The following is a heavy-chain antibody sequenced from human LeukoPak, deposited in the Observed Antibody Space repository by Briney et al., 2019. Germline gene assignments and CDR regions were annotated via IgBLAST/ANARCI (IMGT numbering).Heavy chain of an antibody. V-gene: IGHV4-38-2*02. CDR3: ARVPSRGIAAA. J-gene: IGHJ4*02. CDR1: GYSISSGYY. CDR2: IYHSGRT. D-gene: IGHD6-13*01. Sequence: SETLSLTCTVSGYSISSGYYWGWIRQPPGKGLEWIGSIYHSGRTYYNPSLKSRVTISVDTSKNQFSLKLSSVTAADTAVYYCARVPSRGIAAAWGQGTLVTVSS.